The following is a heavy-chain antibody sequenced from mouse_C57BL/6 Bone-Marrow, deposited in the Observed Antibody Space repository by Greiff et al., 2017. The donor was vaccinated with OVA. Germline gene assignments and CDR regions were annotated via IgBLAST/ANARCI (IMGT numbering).Heavy chain of an antibody. CDR2: IDPANGNT. D-gene: IGHD1-1*01. CDR3: AGGTGYYGRRAWFAY. J-gene: IGHJ3*01. V-gene: IGHV14-3*01. Sequence: VQLQQSVAELVRPGASVKLSCTASGFNIKNTYMHWVKQRPEQGLEWIGRIDPANGNTKYAPKFQGKATITADTSSNTAYLQLSSLTSEDTAIYYCAGGTGYYGRRAWFAYWGQGTLVTVSA. CDR1: GFNIKNTY.